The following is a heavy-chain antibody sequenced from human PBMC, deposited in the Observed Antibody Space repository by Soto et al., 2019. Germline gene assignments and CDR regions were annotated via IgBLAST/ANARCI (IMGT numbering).Heavy chain of an antibody. V-gene: IGHV4-61*08. CDR3: ARGRGWFGGESDY. J-gene: IGHJ4*02. D-gene: IGHD3-10*01. Sequence: SETLSLTCTVSGASVSSGGDYWSWIRQPPGKGLEWIGYIYYSGSTNYNPSLKSRVTISLDTSKNQFSLKLTSVTAADTAVYFCARGRGWFGGESDYWGQGTVVT. CDR2: IYYSGST. CDR1: GASVSSGGDY.